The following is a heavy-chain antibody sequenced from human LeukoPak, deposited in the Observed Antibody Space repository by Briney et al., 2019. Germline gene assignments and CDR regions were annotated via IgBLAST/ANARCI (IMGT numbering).Heavy chain of an antibody. D-gene: IGHD2-2*01. CDR3: ARVVGAFDI. CDR1: GGSFSGYY. J-gene: IGHJ3*02. V-gene: IGHV4-34*01. CDR2: INHSGST. Sequence: SETLSLTCAVYGGSFSGYYWSWIRQPPGKGLEWIGEINHSGSTNYNPSLKSRVTISVDTSKNQFPLKLSSVTAADTAVYYCARVVGAFDIWGQGTMVTVSS.